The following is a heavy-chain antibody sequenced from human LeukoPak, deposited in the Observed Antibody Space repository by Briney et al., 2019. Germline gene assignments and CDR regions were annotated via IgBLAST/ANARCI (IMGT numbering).Heavy chain of an antibody. V-gene: IGHV3-30*04. J-gene: IGHJ5*02. CDR3: ARLFRVVVPAAIRWFDP. D-gene: IGHD2-2*01. Sequence: GGSLRLSCAASGFTFSSYAMHWVRQAAGKGLEWVAVISYDGSNKYYADSVKGRFTISRDNSKNTLYLQMNSLRAEDTAVYYCARLFRVVVPAAIRWFDPWGQGTLVTVSS. CDR1: GFTFSSYA. CDR2: ISYDGSNK.